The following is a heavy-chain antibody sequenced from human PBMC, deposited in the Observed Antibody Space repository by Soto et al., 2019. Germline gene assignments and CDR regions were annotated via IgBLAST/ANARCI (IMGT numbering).Heavy chain of an antibody. V-gene: IGHV3-21*01. J-gene: IGHJ6*02. CDR1: GFTFRSYS. Sequence: GGSLRLSCIASGFTFRSYSMTWVRQAPGKGLEWVSSIRSGNNYTSYADSVKGRFTISRDNAKNSLFLQMNSLRAEDTAVYYCVRENYYYGMDVWGQGTTVTVSS. CDR2: IRSGNNYT. CDR3: VRENYYYGMDV.